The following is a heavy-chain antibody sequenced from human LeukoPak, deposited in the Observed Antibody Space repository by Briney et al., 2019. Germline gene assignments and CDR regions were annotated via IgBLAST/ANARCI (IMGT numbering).Heavy chain of an antibody. CDR1: GGTFSSYA. Sequence: GASVKVSCKASGGTFSSYAISWVRQAPGQGLEWMGGIIPIFGTANYAQKFQGRVTITTDESTSTAYMELSSLRSEDTAVYYCARAPPLATLDTWGFDPWGQGTLVTVSS. D-gene: IGHD5-24*01. J-gene: IGHJ5*02. CDR2: IIPIFGTA. CDR3: ARAPPLATLDTWGFDP. V-gene: IGHV1-69*05.